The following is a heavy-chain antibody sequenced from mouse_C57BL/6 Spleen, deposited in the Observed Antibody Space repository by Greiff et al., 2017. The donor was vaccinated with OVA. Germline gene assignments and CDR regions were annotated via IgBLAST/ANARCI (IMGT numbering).Heavy chain of an antibody. CDR2: IYPSDSET. CDR3: ARGYGSSYPYYFDY. Sequence: VQLQQPGAELVRPGSSVKLSCKASGYTFTSYWMDWVKQRPGQGLEWIGNIYPSDSETHYNQKFKDKATLTVDQSSSTAYMQLSSLTSEDSAVYDCARGYGSSYPYYFDYWGQGTTLTVSS. D-gene: IGHD1-1*01. V-gene: IGHV1-61*01. J-gene: IGHJ2*01. CDR1: GYTFTSYW.